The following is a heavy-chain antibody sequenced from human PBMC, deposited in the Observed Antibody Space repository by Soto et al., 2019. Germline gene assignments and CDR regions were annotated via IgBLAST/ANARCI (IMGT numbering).Heavy chain of an antibody. Sequence: SDPLSLTCAVYGGSFSGYYWSWIRQPPGKGLEWIGEINHSGSTNYNPSLKSRVTISVDTSKNQFSLKLSSVPAADTAVYYCASAGYSSGWYDPGRAFDYWGQGTLVTVSS. J-gene: IGHJ4*02. CDR2: INHSGST. V-gene: IGHV4-34*01. CDR3: ASAGYSSGWYDPGRAFDY. CDR1: GGSFSGYY. D-gene: IGHD6-19*01.